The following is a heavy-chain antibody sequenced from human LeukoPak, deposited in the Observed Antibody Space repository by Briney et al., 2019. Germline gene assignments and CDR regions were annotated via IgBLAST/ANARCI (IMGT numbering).Heavy chain of an antibody. D-gene: IGHD3-22*01. J-gene: IGHJ6*03. CDR1: GDSISSSSSY. V-gene: IGHV4-39*02. CDR2: IYYSGNT. Sequence: SETLSLTCTVSGDSISSSSSYWGWIRQPPGKGLEWIGSIYYSGNTYYNTSLKSRVTISVDTSKNQFSLKLNSVTAADTAVYYCARDLYYYDSSGYYAGYYYYMDVWGKGTTVTVSS. CDR3: ARDLYYYDSSGYYAGYYYYMDV.